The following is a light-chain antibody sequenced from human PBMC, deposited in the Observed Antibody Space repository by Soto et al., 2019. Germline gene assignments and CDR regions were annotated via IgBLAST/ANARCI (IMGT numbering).Light chain of an antibody. CDR1: NSDVGGYDR. Sequence: QSALTQPASVSGSPGQSITISCTGTNSDVGGYDRVSWYQHHPGKAPKLLIFEVYNRPSGISDRFSGSKSGDTASLTISGLQAEDEADYYCSSYASTNTQVFGTGTKVTVL. CDR2: EVY. CDR3: SSYASTNTQV. J-gene: IGLJ1*01. V-gene: IGLV2-14*01.